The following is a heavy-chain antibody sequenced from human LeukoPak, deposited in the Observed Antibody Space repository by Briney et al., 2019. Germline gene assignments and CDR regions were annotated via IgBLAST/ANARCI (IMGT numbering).Heavy chain of an antibody. CDR1: GGSISSYY. CDR2: INYSGNS. D-gene: IGHD3-9*01. CDR3: ARRTYYDTLTGYKYWYFDL. V-gene: IGHV4-59*01. J-gene: IGHJ2*01. Sequence: SETLSLTCTVSGGSISSYYWSWVRQPPGKGLQWIGYINYSGNSDYNPSLQSQVTMSVDTSKNQFSLKLNSVTAADTAVYYCARRTYYDTLTGYKYWYFDLWGRGTLVTVSS.